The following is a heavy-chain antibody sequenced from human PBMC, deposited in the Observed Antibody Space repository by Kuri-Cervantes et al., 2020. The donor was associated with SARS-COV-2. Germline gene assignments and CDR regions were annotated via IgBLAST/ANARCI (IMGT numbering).Heavy chain of an antibody. J-gene: IGHJ6*03. D-gene: IGHD6-13*01. Sequence: GESLKSSCAASGFTFSSYEMNWVRQAPGKGLEWVSYISSSGSTIYYADSVKGRFTISRDNAKNSLYLQMNSLRAEDTAVYYCAKDAGIAAAGTRYYYYYYMDVWGKGTTVTVSS. V-gene: IGHV3-48*03. CDR3: AKDAGIAAAGTRYYYYYYMDV. CDR1: GFTFSSYE. CDR2: ISSSGSTI.